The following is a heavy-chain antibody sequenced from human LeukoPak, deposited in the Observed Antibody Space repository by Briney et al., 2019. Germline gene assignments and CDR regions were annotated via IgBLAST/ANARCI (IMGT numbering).Heavy chain of an antibody. Sequence: GASVKVSCTASGYTFTGYYMHWVRQAPGQGLEWMGWINPNSGGTNYAQKFQGWVTMTRDTSISTAYMELSRLRSDDTAVYYCARAAGSPVATINWFDPWGQGTLVTVSS. CDR1: GYTFTGYY. J-gene: IGHJ5*02. CDR2: INPNSGGT. CDR3: ARAAGSPVATINWFDP. V-gene: IGHV1-2*04. D-gene: IGHD5-12*01.